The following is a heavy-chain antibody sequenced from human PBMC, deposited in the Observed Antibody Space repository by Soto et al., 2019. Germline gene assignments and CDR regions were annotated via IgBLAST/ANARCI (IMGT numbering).Heavy chain of an antibody. J-gene: IGHJ4*02. CDR2: MSYDGSNK. CDR3: ARAGGAY. D-gene: IGHD3-16*01. CDR1: GFTFSSYA. V-gene: IGHV3-30-3*01. Sequence: QVQLVESGGGVVQPGRSLRLSCAASGFTFSSYAMHWVRRAPGKGLEWMAVMSYDGSNKYYADSVKGRSTISRDNSKNALYLQMNSLRPEDAALYDWARAGGAYWGKGPLVLVSS.